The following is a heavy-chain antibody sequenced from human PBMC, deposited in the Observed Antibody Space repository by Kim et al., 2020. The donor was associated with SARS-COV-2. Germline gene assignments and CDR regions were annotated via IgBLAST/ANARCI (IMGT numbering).Heavy chain of an antibody. Sequence: QKFHGRVTMTRDTSTSTVYMELSSLRSEDTAVYYCARDQSVAGSWRWCDPWGQGTLVTVSS. V-gene: IGHV1-46*01. J-gene: IGHJ5*02. CDR3: ARDQSVAGSWRWCDP. D-gene: IGHD6-19*01.